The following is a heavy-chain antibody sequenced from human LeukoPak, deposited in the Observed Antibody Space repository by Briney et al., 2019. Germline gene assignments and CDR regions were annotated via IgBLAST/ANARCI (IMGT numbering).Heavy chain of an antibody. D-gene: IGHD5-12*01. CDR1: GFTFSSYS. CDR3: ARDGYSRGYSGYAHPTEGAHFDY. J-gene: IGHJ4*02. CDR2: ISSSSTYI. Sequence: GGSLRLSCAASGFTFSSYSMNWVRQAPGKGLEWVSSISSSSTYIYYADSVKGRFTISRDNAKNSLYLQMNSLRAEDTAVYYCARDGYSRGYSGYAHPTEGAHFDYWGQGTLVTVSS. V-gene: IGHV3-21*01.